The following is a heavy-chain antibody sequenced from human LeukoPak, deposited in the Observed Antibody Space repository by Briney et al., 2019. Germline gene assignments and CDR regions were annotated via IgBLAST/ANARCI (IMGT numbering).Heavy chain of an antibody. D-gene: IGHD2-15*01. J-gene: IGHJ4*02. CDR1: GFTFSSYV. CDR2: ITGGSDST. V-gene: IGHV3-23*01. CDR3: AKGSANARPYYFDC. Sequence: GGSLRLSCAGSGFTFSSYVMSWVRQGPGKGLEWVAAITGGSDSTYHADSVKGRFTISRDNSKNTLFLQMNSLRAEDTAVYYCAKGSANARPYYFDCWGQGTLVTVSS.